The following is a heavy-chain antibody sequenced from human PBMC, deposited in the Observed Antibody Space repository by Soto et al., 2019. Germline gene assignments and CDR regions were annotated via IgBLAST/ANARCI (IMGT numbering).Heavy chain of an antibody. D-gene: IGHD6-19*01. V-gene: IGHV3-30*03. J-gene: IGHJ4*02. Sequence: GGSLRLSCAASGFTFTDYAMFWFRQTPGKGPEWVAVISYDGINKYYADSVKGRFTISRDNSKDTLDLQMNSLRAEDTALYYCATGRIGVAEESDYWGQGT. CDR3: ATGRIGVAEESDY. CDR2: ISYDGINK. CDR1: GFTFTDYA.